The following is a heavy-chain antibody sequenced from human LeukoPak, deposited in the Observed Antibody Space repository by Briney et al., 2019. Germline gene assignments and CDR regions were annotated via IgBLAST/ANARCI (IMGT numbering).Heavy chain of an antibody. CDR3: ANDYSNYYSYAMDV. CDR1: GLTLRSYG. D-gene: IGHD4-11*01. CDR2: ISHDGSNK. Sequence: WGSLRLSCAASGLTLRSYGMHWVRQAPGKGLEWVAVISHDGSNKDYSDSVKGRFTISRDNSRNTLYLQMNSLRAEDTAVYYCANDYSNYYSYAMDVWGQGTTVTVSS. J-gene: IGHJ6*02. V-gene: IGHV3-30*18.